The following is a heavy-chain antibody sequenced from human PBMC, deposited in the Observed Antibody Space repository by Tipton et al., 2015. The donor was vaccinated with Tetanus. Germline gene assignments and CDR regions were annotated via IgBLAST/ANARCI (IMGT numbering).Heavy chain of an antibody. CDR3: ARARRNDKTYGFDS. V-gene: IGHV4-30-2*01. CDR1: GGSISSGHS. CDR2: TYHSGHT. Sequence: TLSLTCTVSGGSISSGHSWNWIRQPPGEGLEWIGFTYHSGHTFYKSSLESRVTISVDRSKNQFSLKLSSVSAADTAVYYCARARRNDKTYGFDSWGQGISVTVSS. J-gene: IGHJ5*01. D-gene: IGHD5-24*01.